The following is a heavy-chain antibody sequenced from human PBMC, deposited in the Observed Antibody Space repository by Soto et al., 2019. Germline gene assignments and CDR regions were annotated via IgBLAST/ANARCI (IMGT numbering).Heavy chain of an antibody. Sequence: GGSLRLSCAASGFTFSTYSMNWVRQAPGKGLEWVSYISSSSSTIYYADSVKGRFTISRDNAKNSLYLQMNSLRAEDTAVYYCARDPGDGVDYWGQGTLVTVSS. CDR2: ISSSSSTI. V-gene: IGHV3-48*01. CDR1: GFTFSTYS. J-gene: IGHJ4*02. D-gene: IGHD2-21*02. CDR3: ARDPGDGVDY.